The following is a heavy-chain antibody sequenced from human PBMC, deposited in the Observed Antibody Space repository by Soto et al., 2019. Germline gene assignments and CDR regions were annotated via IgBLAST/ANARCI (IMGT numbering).Heavy chain of an antibody. CDR2: ISTNSRYT. CDR1: GFTLSDYY. CDR3: AMVYDILTPAWLDP. V-gene: IGHV3-11*03. J-gene: IGHJ5*02. Sequence: SLRLSCAASGFTLSDYYMTWIRQAPGKGVEWSSYISTNSRYTKYADSVKGRFTISRDDAKNSLYLQMNSLRVEDTAVYYCAMVYDILTPAWLDPWARRSPVIV. D-gene: IGHD3-9*01.